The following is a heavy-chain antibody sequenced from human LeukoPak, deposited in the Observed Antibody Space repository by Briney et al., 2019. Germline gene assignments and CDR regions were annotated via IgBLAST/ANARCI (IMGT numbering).Heavy chain of an antibody. Sequence: PSETLSLTCTVSGYSISSGYYWGWIRQPPGKGLEWIGSIYHSGSTYYNPSLKSRVTISVDTSKNQFSLKLSSVTAADTAVYYCARLLNYGSGSYYNRPGYNWFDPWGQGTLVTVSS. D-gene: IGHD3-10*01. CDR2: IYHSGST. V-gene: IGHV4-38-2*02. CDR1: GYSISSGYY. J-gene: IGHJ5*02. CDR3: ARLLNYGSGSYYNRPGYNWFDP.